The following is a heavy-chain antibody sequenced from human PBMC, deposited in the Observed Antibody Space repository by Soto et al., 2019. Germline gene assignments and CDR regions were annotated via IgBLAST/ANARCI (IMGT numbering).Heavy chain of an antibody. Sequence: QVQLAQSPAEVKKPGASVRVSCKASGYTFITYGIAWVRQGPGPGLEWMGWITPYDDKTNYSQTFQGRLPLNTDRTTRTVYLDLRSLKSNDTVVYYCARGGYYDNVWWKLSHYGLDKWGQGTSVTVSS. CDR2: ITPYDDKT. D-gene: IGHD3-16*01. CDR3: ARGGYYDNVWWKLSHYGLDK. V-gene: IGHV1-18*01. CDR1: GYTFITYG. J-gene: IGHJ6*02.